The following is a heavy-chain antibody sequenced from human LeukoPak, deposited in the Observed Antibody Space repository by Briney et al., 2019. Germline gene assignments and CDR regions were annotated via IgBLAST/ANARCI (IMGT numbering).Heavy chain of an antibody. D-gene: IGHD2-21*02. CDR1: GFTFSSYA. J-gene: IGHJ4*02. Sequence: GGSLRLSCAASGFTFSSYAMSWVRQAPGKGLEWVSAISGSGGSTYYADSVKGRFTISRDNSKNTLYLQMNSLRAEDTAVYYCARGSKKHIVVVTAIPPFDYWGQETLVTVSS. CDR2: ISGSGGST. V-gene: IGHV3-23*01. CDR3: ARGSKKHIVVVTAIPPFDY.